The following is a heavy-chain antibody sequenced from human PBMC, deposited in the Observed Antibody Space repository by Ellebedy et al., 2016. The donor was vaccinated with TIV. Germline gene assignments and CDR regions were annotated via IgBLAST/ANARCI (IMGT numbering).Heavy chain of an antibody. Sequence: GSLRLXXTVSGGSISSSSYYWGWIRQPPGKGLEWIGSIYYSGSTYYNPSLKSRVTISVDTSKNQFSLKLSSVTAADTAVYYCASASSSSPYYYYGMDVWGQGTTVTVSS. CDR3: ASASSSSPYYYYGMDV. V-gene: IGHV4-39*01. J-gene: IGHJ6*02. CDR1: GGSISSSSYY. CDR2: IYYSGST. D-gene: IGHD6-6*01.